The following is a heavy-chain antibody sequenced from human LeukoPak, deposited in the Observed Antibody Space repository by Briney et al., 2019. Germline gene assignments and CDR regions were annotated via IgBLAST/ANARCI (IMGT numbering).Heavy chain of an antibody. J-gene: IGHJ4*02. CDR1: GYTFTGYY. V-gene: IGHV1-2*06. CDR3: LSGKYLDY. Sequence: ASVKVSCKASGYTFTGYYMHWVRQAPGQGLEWMGRINPNSGDTNYAQKFQGRVTMTRDTSISTAYMELSRLRSDDTAMYYCLSGKYLDYWGQGTLVTVSS. CDR2: INPNSGDT. D-gene: IGHD1-26*01.